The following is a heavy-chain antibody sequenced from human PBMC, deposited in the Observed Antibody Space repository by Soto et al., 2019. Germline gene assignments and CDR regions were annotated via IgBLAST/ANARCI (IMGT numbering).Heavy chain of an antibody. Sequence: QVQLVQSGAEVKKPGASVKVSCKASGYSFIPSYYMHWVRQAPGQGLEWLGIINPTGSMTKYSQRFQGRLTMTRDTSTSTDYMELTTLTSADTAVYFCARDTGYDHDAFDIWGQGTMVTVSS. CDR1: GYSFIPSYY. CDR3: ARDTGYDHDAFDI. J-gene: IGHJ3*02. V-gene: IGHV1-46*01. D-gene: IGHD5-12*01. CDR2: INPTGSMT.